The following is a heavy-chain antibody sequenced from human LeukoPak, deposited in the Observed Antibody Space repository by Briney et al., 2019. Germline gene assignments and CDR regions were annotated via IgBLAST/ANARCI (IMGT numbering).Heavy chain of an antibody. CDR1: GGSISSYY. J-gene: IGHJ3*02. CDR2: ICYSGST. D-gene: IGHD3-9*01. Sequence: SKTLSLTCTVSGGSISSYYWSWIRQPPGKGLEWIGYICYSGSTNYNPSLKSRVTISVDTSKNQFSLKLSSVTAADTAVYYCARDLLYYDILTGLVVGPSAFDIWGQGTMVTVSS. CDR3: ARDLLYYDILTGLVVGPSAFDI. V-gene: IGHV4-59*01.